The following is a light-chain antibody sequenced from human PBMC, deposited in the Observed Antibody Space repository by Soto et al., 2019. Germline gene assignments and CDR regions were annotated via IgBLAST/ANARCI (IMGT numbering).Light chain of an antibody. J-gene: IGKJ4*01. CDR2: DAS. V-gene: IGKV1-5*01. CDR3: KQYNSYTIN. Sequence: DIQMTHSPSTLSASVGDRVSITCRASQSISSWLAWYQQKPGKAPKLLIYDASSLESGVPSRFTGSGSGTAFTLTTSRLQPDDFATYYGKQYNSYTINLAGGTKVDXK. CDR1: QSISSW.